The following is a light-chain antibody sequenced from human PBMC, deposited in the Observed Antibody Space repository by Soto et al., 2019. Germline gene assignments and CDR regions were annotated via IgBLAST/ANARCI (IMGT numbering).Light chain of an antibody. J-gene: IGKJ5*01. CDR3: QQYNNWPLRIT. CDR1: QSVSSN. CDR2: GAS. V-gene: IGKV3-15*01. Sequence: EVFMTQAPATRCVYPVEIATLSCRAIQSVSSNLAWYQQKPGQAPRLLIYGASTRATGVPARFSGSGSGTEFTLTISSLQSEDFAVYYCQQYNNWPLRITFGQGTRLDI.